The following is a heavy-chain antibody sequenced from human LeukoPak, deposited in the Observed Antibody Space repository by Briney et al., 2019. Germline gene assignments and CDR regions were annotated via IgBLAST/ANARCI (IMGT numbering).Heavy chain of an antibody. J-gene: IGHJ4*02. CDR1: GFTFSSYS. CDR2: ISSSSSYI. CDR3: ARDRQRLADFDY. Sequence: GGSLRLSCAASGFTFSSYSMNWVRQAPGKGLEWVSSISSSSSYIYYADSVKGRFTISRDNAKNSLYLQMNSLRAEDTAVYYCARDRQRLADFDYWGQGTLVIVSS. V-gene: IGHV3-21*01. D-gene: IGHD6-25*01.